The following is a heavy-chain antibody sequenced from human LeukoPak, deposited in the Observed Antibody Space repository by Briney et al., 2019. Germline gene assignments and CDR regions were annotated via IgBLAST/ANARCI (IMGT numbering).Heavy chain of an antibody. CDR2: IYSGGST. J-gene: IGHJ4*02. V-gene: IGHV3-66*01. D-gene: IGHD1-26*01. CDR3: ARGGTSGSYQLDY. CDR1: GFTVSTNY. Sequence: GGSLRLSCAASGFTVSTNYMTWVRQAPGKGLEWVSVIYSGGSTYYADSVKGRFIISRDNSKNTLYLQMNSLRAEDTAVYYCARGGTSGSYQLDYWGQGTLVTVSS.